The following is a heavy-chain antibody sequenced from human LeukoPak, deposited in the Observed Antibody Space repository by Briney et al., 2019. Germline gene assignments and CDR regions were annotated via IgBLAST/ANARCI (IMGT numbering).Heavy chain of an antibody. CDR2: INPDGRDT. V-gene: IGHV3-7*01. Sequence: GGSLRLSCAASGFTFSSFAMSWVRQAPGKGLEWVAHINPDGRDTYYVDSVKGRFTISRDNAQNSMYLQMNSLRVEDTAVYYCTSWGDTTAEYFQRWGQGTLVTVSS. CDR1: GFTFSSFA. CDR3: TSWGDTTAEYFQR. D-gene: IGHD2-21*02. J-gene: IGHJ1*01.